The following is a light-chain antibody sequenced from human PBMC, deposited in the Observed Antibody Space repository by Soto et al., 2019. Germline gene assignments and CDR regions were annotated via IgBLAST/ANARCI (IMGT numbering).Light chain of an antibody. V-gene: IGLV2-14*03. Sequence: QSALTQPASVSGSPGQSITISCTGTSSDVGGYNYVSWYQQHPGKAPKLIIYDVTHRPSGVSNRFSGSKSGNTASLTISGLQAEDEADYYCNSYRSRSTLVFGGGTKVTVL. CDR1: SSDVGGYNY. CDR3: NSYRSRSTLV. J-gene: IGLJ2*01. CDR2: DVT.